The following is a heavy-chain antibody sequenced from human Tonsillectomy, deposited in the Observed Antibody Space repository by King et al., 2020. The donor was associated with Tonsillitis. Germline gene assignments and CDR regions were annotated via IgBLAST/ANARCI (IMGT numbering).Heavy chain of an antibody. CDR2: IIPIIGTA. CDR1: GGTFSTYA. CDR3: GSREDSWYMDV. D-gene: IGHD2-15*01. V-gene: IGHV1-69*01. Sequence: QLVQSGAEVKKPGSSVKVSCKASGGTFSTYAISWVRQAPGQGLEWMGGIIPIIGTANYAQTFQGRVTITADESTSTAYMELNSLRFDDTAVYYCGSREDSWYMDVWGKGTTVTVSS. J-gene: IGHJ6*03.